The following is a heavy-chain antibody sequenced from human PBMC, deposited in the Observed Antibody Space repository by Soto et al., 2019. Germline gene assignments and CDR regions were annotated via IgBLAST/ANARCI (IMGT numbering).Heavy chain of an antibody. D-gene: IGHD4-17*01. Sequence: PGGSLRLSCAASGFTFNSYAMTWVRQAPGKGLEWVSGIDVSGDSTHYADSVKGRFTISRDNSKNTLYLHMNSLRAEDTAVYYCAKEMVTVTIYYYYGVDVWGQGTTVTVSS. CDR1: GFTFNSYA. CDR3: AKEMVTVTIYYYYGVDV. CDR2: IDVSGDST. J-gene: IGHJ6*02. V-gene: IGHV3-23*01.